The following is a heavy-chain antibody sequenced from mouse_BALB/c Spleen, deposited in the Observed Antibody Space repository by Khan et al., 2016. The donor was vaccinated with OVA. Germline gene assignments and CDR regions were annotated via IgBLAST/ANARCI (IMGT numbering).Heavy chain of an antibody. Sequence: VQLQQSGPELVKPGASVKMSCKASGYTFTNYIIHWVKQKPGQGLEWIGYINPYNDGATYNEKFKGKATLTSDKSSSPAYMEFSGLTSEDSAVDYCSRDYGSSFWFAYWGQGTLVTVSA. J-gene: IGHJ3*01. D-gene: IGHD1-1*01. CDR3: SRDYGSSFWFAY. V-gene: IGHV1S136*01. CDR2: INPYNDGA. CDR1: GYTFTNYI.